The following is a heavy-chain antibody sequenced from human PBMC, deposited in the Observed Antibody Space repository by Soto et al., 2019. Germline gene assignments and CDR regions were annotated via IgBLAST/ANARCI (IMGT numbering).Heavy chain of an antibody. CDR3: ATSRTFDY. CDR2: IKQDGSEK. D-gene: IGHD6-13*01. Sequence: LRLSCVVSGFTFSSYWMNWVRQAPGKGLEWVANIKQDGSEKYYVDSAKGRFTISRDNAKNSLYLQMNSLSAEDTAIYYCATSRTFDYWGQGTLVTVSS. J-gene: IGHJ4*02. CDR1: GFTFSSYW. V-gene: IGHV3-7*01.